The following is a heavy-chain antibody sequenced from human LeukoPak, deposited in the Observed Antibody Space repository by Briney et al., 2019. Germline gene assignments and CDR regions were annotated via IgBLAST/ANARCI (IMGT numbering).Heavy chain of an antibody. D-gene: IGHD2-15*01. Sequence: SETLSLTCAVSGGSITINHWWSWVRLPPGKGLEWIGEIYHSRSTNYNPSLKSRVTVSVDKSKNQFSLTLSSVTAADTAVYYCATCSGGSCHLAFDIWGQGTMVTVSS. J-gene: IGHJ3*02. V-gene: IGHV4-4*02. CDR2: IYHSRST. CDR3: ATCSGGSCHLAFDI. CDR1: GGSITINHW.